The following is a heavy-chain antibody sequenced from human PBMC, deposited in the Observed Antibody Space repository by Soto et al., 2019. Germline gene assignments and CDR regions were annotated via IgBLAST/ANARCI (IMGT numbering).Heavy chain of an antibody. V-gene: IGHV4-34*01. CDR3: ARGLFSENSYSGGWYDFDS. CDR1: GGSFSGYS. CDR2: INHSGSS. J-gene: IGHJ4*02. D-gene: IGHD1-26*01. Sequence: QVQLQQWGAGLLKPSETLSLTCAVNGGSFSGYSWTWIRQSPGKGLEWIGQINHSGSSIYSPSLNSRVTISLRNAKTQFSPELTSVTAADAAVYFCARGLFSENSYSGGWYDFDSWGQGTLVAVSS.